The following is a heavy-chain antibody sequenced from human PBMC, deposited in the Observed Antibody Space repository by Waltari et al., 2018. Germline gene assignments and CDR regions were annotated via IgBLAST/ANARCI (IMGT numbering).Heavy chain of an antibody. CDR2: IGDGGDT. D-gene: IGHD2-15*01. J-gene: IGHJ4*02. Sequence: PGGSLRLSCAASGFTFINHGMSWVRQAPGKGLEWVSGIGDGGDTHYADSVKGRFTISRDNSKNMLYLQMDSLSAEDTAVYYCTKGAWGSVCDYWGQGTLVTVSS. V-gene: IGHV3-23*01. CDR3: TKGAWGSVCDY. CDR1: GFTFINHG.